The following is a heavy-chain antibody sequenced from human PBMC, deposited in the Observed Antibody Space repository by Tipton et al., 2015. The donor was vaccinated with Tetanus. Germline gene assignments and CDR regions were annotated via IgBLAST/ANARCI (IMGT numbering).Heavy chain of an antibody. V-gene: IGHV3-33*08. D-gene: IGHD2-2*01. CDR2: IWYDGTTK. CDR3: NGGSTRAYFDY. Sequence: RSLRLSCAASGFRFSYSGMHWVRQAPGKGLEWVAVIWYDGTTKYYADSVNGRFTISRDNSKNTLYLQMNSLRAEDTAVYYCNGGSTRAYFDYWGQGTLVTVSS. CDR1: GFRFSYSG. J-gene: IGHJ4*02.